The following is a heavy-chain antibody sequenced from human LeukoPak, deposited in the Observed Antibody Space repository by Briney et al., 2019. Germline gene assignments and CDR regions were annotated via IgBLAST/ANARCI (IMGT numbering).Heavy chain of an antibody. V-gene: IGHV4-39*07. CDR1: GGSISSSGYY. D-gene: IGHD6-19*01. J-gene: IGHJ4*02. CDR3: AGPFFQRDSSGWSYRDGH. CDR2: IRYSGST. Sequence: PSETLSLTCTVSGGSISSSGYYWGWIRQPPGKGLEWIGSIRYSGSTFYNPSLKSRVTISVDMSNNQFSLKLDSVTAADTAVYYCAGPFFQRDSSGWSYRDGHWGQGTLVTVSS.